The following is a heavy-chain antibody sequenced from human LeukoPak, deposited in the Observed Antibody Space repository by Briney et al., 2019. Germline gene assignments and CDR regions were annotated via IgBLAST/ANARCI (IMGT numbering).Heavy chain of an antibody. CDR3: ARGVKIEYSSSSRNWYFDL. D-gene: IGHD6-6*01. Sequence: SETLSLTCTVSGGSISSYYWSWIWQPPGKGLEWIGYIYYSGGTNYNPSLKSRVTISVDTSKNQFSLKLSSVTAADTAVYYCARGVKIEYSSSSRNWYFDLWGRGTLVTVSS. V-gene: IGHV4-59*08. CDR1: GGSISSYY. J-gene: IGHJ2*01. CDR2: IYYSGGT.